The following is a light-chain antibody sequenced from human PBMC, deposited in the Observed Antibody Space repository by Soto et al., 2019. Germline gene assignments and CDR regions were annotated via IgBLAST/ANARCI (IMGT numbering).Light chain of an antibody. CDR2: EVS. V-gene: IGLV2-14*01. J-gene: IGLJ3*02. CDR3: SSYTSSSTRV. CDR1: SSDVGGYNY. Sequence: QSALTQPASVSGSPGQSITISCTGTSSDVGGYNYVSWFQHHPGKAPKLMIYEVSNRPPGVSNRFSGSKSGNTASLTISGLQAEDEADYYCSSYTSSSTRVFGGGTKLTVL.